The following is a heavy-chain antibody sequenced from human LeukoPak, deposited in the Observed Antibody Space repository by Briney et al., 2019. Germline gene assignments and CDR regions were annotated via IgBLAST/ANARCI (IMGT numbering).Heavy chain of an antibody. CDR2: ISGSSKYI. Sequence: PGGSLRLSCAASGFTFSDYYMSWIRQAPGKGLEWVSYISGSSKYINYADSVKGRFTISRDNAKSSLYLQMNSLRAEDTDVYYCARGNRPPDYWGQGTLVTVSS. V-gene: IGHV3-11*06. CDR1: GFTFSDYY. CDR3: ARGNRPPDY. J-gene: IGHJ4*02.